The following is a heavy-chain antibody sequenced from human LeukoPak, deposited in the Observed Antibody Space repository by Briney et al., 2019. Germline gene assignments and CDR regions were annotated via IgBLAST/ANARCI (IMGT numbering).Heavy chain of an antibody. Sequence: GGSLRLFYGASGFTFRAYAMHWVRHVRGRGLTWVSYINPDGSSTKYADSVKGRFTISRDNTKNTVYLEMSSLKAEDSGVYYCLKSYHFSFWGQGTLVTVSS. CDR2: INPDGSST. V-gene: IGHV3-74*03. D-gene: IGHD3-16*01. CDR1: GFTFRAYA. CDR3: LKSYHFSF. J-gene: IGHJ4*02.